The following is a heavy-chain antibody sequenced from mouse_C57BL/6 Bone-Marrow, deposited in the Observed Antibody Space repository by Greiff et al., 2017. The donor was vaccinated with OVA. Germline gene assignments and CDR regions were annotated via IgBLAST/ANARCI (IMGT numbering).Heavy chain of an antibody. Sequence: VQLQQSGAELVRPGASVKLSCTASGFNIKDDYMLWVKQRPEQGLEWIGWIDHENGDPEYASKFQGKATITAETASNTANLQLSSLTSEDTAVYYCTLYYAWFADWGQGTLVTVSA. CDR1: GFNIKDDY. J-gene: IGHJ3*01. CDR2: IDHENGDP. V-gene: IGHV14-4*01. D-gene: IGHD1-1*01. CDR3: TLYYAWFAD.